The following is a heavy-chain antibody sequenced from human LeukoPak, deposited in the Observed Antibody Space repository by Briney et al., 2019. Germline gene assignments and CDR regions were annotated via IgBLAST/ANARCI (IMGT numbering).Heavy chain of an antibody. CDR1: GFTFDDYA. CDR2: ISRNSGSI. CDR3: AKDTGPMGIAARGGFDY. D-gene: IGHD6-13*01. J-gene: IGHJ4*02. V-gene: IGHV3-9*01. Sequence: GGSLRLSCAASGFTFDDYAMHWVRQAPGKGLEWVSGISRNSGSIGYADSVKGRFTISRDNAKNSLYLQMNSLRAEDTALYYCAKDTGPMGIAARGGFDYWGQGTLVTVSS.